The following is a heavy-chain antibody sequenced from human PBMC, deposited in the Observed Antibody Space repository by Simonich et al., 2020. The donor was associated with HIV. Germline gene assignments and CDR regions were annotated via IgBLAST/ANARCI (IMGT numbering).Heavy chain of an antibody. Sequence: QITLKESGPTLVKPTQTLTLTCTFSGFSLSTSGVGVGWIRQHPGKALEWLALIHWNDYKSYSPSLKSRLTITTDTSKNQVVLTMTNMDPVDTATYYCAHLYDSSGYYYVFFQHWGQGTLVTVSS. CDR2: IHWNDYK. CDR3: AHLYDSSGYYYVFFQH. J-gene: IGHJ1*01. CDR1: GFSLSTSGVG. V-gene: IGHV2-5*01. D-gene: IGHD3-22*01.